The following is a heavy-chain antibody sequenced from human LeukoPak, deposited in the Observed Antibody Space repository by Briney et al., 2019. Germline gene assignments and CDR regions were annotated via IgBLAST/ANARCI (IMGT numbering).Heavy chain of an antibody. D-gene: IGHD3-16*02. J-gene: IGHJ3*02. CDR2: ISSSSSYI. CDR3: ARDSDIMITFGGVIASPGGAFDI. CDR1: GFTFSSYS. Sequence: GGSLRLSCAASGFTFSSYSMNWVRQAPGKGLEWVSSISSSSSYIYYADSVKGRFTISRDNAKNSLYLQMNSLRAEDTAVYYCARDSDIMITFGGVIASPGGAFDIWGQGTMVTASS. V-gene: IGHV3-21*01.